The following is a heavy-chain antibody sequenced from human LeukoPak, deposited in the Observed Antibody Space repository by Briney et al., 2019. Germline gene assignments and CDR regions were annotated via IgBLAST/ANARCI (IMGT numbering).Heavy chain of an antibody. D-gene: IGHD2-21*02. J-gene: IGHJ3*02. CDR3: AREGEHIVVVTAIPKGAFDI. CDR2: IIPILGIA. V-gene: IGHV1-69*04. CDR1: GGTFSSYA. Sequence: GASVRASCKASGGTFSSYAISWVRQAPGQGLEWMGRIIPILGIANYAQKFQGRVTITADKSTSTAYMELSSLRSEDTAVYYCAREGEHIVVVTAIPKGAFDIWGQGTMVTVSS.